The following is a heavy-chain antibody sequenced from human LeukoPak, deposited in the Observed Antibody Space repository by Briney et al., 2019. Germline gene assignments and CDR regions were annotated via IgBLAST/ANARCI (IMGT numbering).Heavy chain of an antibody. CDR1: GGSISSYY. Sequence: SETLSLTCTVSGGSISSYYWGWIRQPAGKGLEWIGRIYTSGSTNFNPSLKSRVTMSVDTSKNQFSLKLSSVTAADTAVYYCARGPVGGATYYDGDAFDIWGQGTMVTVSS. CDR3: ARGPVGGATYYDGDAFDI. V-gene: IGHV4-4*07. D-gene: IGHD1-26*01. J-gene: IGHJ3*02. CDR2: IYTSGST.